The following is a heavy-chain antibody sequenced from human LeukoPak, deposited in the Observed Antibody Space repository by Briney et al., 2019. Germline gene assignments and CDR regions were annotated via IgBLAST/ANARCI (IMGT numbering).Heavy chain of an antibody. CDR3: VRDRYYVPDY. CDR1: GFSFSFYW. D-gene: IGHD3-16*01. CDR2: IKTDGSIA. Sequence: GGSLRLSCAASGFSFSFYWMHWVRQAPGKGPVWVSRIKTDGSIADYADSVKGRFTISRDNARNTLYLQMNSLRAEDTAVYYCVRDRYYVPDYWGQGTLVTVSS. V-gene: IGHV3-74*01. J-gene: IGHJ4*02.